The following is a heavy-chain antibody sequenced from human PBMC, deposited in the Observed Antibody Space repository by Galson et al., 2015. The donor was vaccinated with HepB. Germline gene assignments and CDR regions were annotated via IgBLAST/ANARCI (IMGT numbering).Heavy chain of an antibody. J-gene: IGHJ6*02. CDR3: ARGIAAGLYYYYGMDV. CDR2: IWYDGSNK. V-gene: IGHV3-33*08. CDR1: GFTFSSYG. Sequence: SLRLSCAASGFTFSSYGMHWVRQAPGKGLEWVAVIWYDGSNKYYADSVKGRFTIPRDNSKNTLYLQMNSLRAEDTAVYYCARGIAAGLYYYYGMDVWGQGTTVTVSS. D-gene: IGHD6-13*01.